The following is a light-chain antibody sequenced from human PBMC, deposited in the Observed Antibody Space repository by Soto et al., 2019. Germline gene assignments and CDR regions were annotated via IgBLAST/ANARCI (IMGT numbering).Light chain of an antibody. Sequence: DIQMTQSPSTLSASVRDRVTITCRASQTINTWLAWYQQKPGKAPNLLIYKASNLESGVPSRFSGSGSGTEFTLTISSLQADDFATYYYQQYNTYPYTFGQGTKLEIK. V-gene: IGKV1-5*03. CDR2: KAS. CDR1: QTINTW. J-gene: IGKJ2*01. CDR3: QQYNTYPYT.